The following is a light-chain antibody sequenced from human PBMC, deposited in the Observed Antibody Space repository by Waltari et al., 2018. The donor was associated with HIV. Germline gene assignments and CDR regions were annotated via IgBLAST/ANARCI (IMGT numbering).Light chain of an antibody. CDR1: NKPNKF. J-gene: IGLJ1*01. V-gene: IGLV3-25*03. CDR2: KDS. Sequence: SYQLTQPPSVSVSTGPTARLTCPGDNKPNKFTSWYQPSPGQTPIFVIYKDSERPAGIPDRCSGSISVTTVTLTISEVQTEDEADYYCQSADHSDSCVFGTGTTLTVL. CDR3: QSADHSDSCV.